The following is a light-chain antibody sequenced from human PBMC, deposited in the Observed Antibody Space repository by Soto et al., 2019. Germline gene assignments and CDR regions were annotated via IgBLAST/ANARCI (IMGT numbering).Light chain of an antibody. CDR3: QQYNSYSPWT. V-gene: IGKV1-5*01. CDR2: EAS. CDR1: QTISDF. Sequence: DIQMTQTPSTLSASVGDRVTITCRVSQTISDFLAWYQHKPGEAPKLLIAEASRLESGVPSRFSGGGSGTEFTLTISGLQPDDFATYYCQQYNSYSPWTFGPGTKVDIK. J-gene: IGKJ1*01.